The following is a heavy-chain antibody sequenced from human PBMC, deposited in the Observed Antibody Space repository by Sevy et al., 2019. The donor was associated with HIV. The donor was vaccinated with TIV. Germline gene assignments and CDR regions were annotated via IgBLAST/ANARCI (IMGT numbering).Heavy chain of an antibody. CDR3: ARYYYDSSGPGSWLDL. CDR2: MYNSGST. V-gene: IGHV4-59*01. D-gene: IGHD3-22*01. Sequence: SETLSLTCTVSRASISNYFWTWIRQPLGKGLEWIGYMYNSGSTNYNPSLKSRVTMSVDTSKSQFSLKLTSVTAADTAFYYCARYYYDSSGPGSWLDLWGQGILVTVSS. J-gene: IGHJ5*02. CDR1: RASISNYF.